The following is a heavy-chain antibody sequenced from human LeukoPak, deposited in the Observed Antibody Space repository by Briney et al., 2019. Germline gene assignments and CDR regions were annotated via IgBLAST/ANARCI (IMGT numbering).Heavy chain of an antibody. D-gene: IGHD1-26*01. CDR3: ARSGNYWSNWFDP. V-gene: IGHV3-74*01. CDR2: INSDGSST. J-gene: IGHJ5*02. Sequence: GGSLRLSCAASGFTFSSYRMHWVRQAPGKGLVWVSRINSDGSSTSYADSVKGRITISRDNAKNTLYLQMNSLSAEDTAVYYCARSGNYWSNWFDPWGQGTLVTVSS. CDR1: GFTFSSYR.